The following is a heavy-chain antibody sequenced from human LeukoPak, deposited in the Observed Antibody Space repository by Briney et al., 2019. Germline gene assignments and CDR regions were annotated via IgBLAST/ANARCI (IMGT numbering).Heavy chain of an antibody. CDR3: HLTIFGVATIEDY. CDR1: GFTFSSYA. V-gene: IGHV4-34*08. CDR2: INHSGST. Sequence: PGGSLRLSCAASGFTFSSYAMSWVRQPPGKGLEWIGEINHSGSTNYNPSLKSRVTISVDTSKNQFSPKLSSVTAADTAVYYCHLTIFGVATIEDYWGQGTLVTVSS. J-gene: IGHJ4*02. D-gene: IGHD3-3*01.